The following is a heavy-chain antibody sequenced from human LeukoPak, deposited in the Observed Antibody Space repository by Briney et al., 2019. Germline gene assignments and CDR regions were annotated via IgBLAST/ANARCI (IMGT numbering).Heavy chain of an antibody. Sequence: PGGSLRLSCAASGFTFSSYAMSWVRQAPGKGLEWVSGISGSGGYTYYADSVKGRFTISRDNSKNTLYLQMSSLRAEDTAVYYCAKGLTTVTTGDYWGQGTLVTVSS. CDR2: ISGSGGYT. CDR3: AKGLTTVTTGDY. J-gene: IGHJ4*02. D-gene: IGHD4-17*01. CDR1: GFTFSSYA. V-gene: IGHV3-23*01.